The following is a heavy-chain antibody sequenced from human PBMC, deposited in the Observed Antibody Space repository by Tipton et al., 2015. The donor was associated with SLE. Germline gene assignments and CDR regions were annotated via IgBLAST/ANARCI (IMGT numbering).Heavy chain of an antibody. CDR2: IDSSGST. D-gene: IGHD2-15*01. Sequence: TLSLTCTVSGGSISSGEYYYSWLRQHPEKGLEWFAYIDSSGSTYYNPSLKSRLTISLDTSRNQFSLKLTSVTAADTAMYFCAREACSGVSCSNDVFDIWGRGTLVTVSS. CDR1: GGSISSGEYY. J-gene: IGHJ3*02. CDR3: AREACSGVSCSNDVFDI. V-gene: IGHV4-31*03.